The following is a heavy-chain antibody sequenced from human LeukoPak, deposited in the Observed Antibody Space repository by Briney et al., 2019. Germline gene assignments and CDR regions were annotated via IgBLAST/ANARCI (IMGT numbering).Heavy chain of an antibody. CDR2: ISYDGSNK. J-gene: IGHJ4*02. Sequence: SCKASGYTFTSYYMHWVRQAPGKGLEWVAVISYDGSNKYYADSVKGRFTISKDNSKNTLYLQMNSLRAGDTAVYYCAKDHAEWELLYYYFDYWGQGTLVTVSS. V-gene: IGHV3-30*18. D-gene: IGHD1-26*01. CDR1: GYTFTSYY. CDR3: AKDHAEWELLYYYFDY.